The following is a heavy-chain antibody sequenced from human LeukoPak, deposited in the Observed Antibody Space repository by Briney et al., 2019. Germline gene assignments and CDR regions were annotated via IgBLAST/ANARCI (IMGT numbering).Heavy chain of an antibody. J-gene: IGHJ4*02. V-gene: IGHV3-23*01. CDR1: GFIFSSSA. Sequence: GGSLRLSCAASGFIFSSSAMTWVRQAPGKGLEWVSAISGTGGSTVYADSVKGRLTITRDNSKNTLYLQMNSLRADDTAVYFCAKGAVGSSSGLEYWGQGTLVTVSS. CDR3: AKGAVGSSSGLEY. CDR2: ISGTGGST. D-gene: IGHD6-19*01.